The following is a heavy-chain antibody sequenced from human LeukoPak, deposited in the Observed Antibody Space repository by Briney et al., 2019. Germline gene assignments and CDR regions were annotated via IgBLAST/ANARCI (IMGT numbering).Heavy chain of an antibody. V-gene: IGHV3-15*01. D-gene: IGHD1-26*01. CDR1: GFTFTNAW. CDR3: TTFYVQWGDY. Sequence: GGSLRLSCAASGFTFTNAWMNWVRQAPGKGRECVARIKSKTDGGTTDYAAPVKGRFNISRDDSKNPLYLQMNSLKTEDKAVYFCTTFYVQWGDYWGQGTLVTVCS. J-gene: IGHJ4*01. CDR2: IKSKTDGGTT.